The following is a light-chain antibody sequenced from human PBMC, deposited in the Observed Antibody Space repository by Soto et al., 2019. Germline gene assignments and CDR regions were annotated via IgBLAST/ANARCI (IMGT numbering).Light chain of an antibody. CDR1: ENIRTY. J-gene: IGKJ1*01. CDR2: AAS. Sequence: DIQMTQSPSSLSASVGDRVTLTCRASENIRTYLNWYQKRPETAPKLLIYAASTLQSGVPSRFSGSRSGTEFNLTIGSLQPDDFATYYCQQSYPAPSSVTFGPGTNV. V-gene: IGKV1-39*01. CDR3: QQSYPAPSSVT.